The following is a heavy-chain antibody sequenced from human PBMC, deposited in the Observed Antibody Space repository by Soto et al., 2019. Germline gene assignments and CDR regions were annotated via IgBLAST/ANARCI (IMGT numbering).Heavy chain of an antibody. J-gene: IGHJ6*03. CDR3: ARDEEQQLVLSTHPSLAPDYYYYYYMDV. CDR1: GFTFSSYG. Sequence: PGGSLRLSCAASGFTFSSYGMHWVRQAPGKGLEWVAVIWYDGSNKYYADSVKGRFTISRDNSKNTLYLQMNSLRAEDTAVYYCARDEEQQLVLSTHPSLAPDYYYYYYMDVWGKGTTVTVSS. V-gene: IGHV3-33*01. CDR2: IWYDGSNK. D-gene: IGHD6-6*01.